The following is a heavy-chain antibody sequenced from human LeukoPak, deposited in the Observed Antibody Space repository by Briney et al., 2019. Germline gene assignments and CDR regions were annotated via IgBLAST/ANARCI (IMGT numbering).Heavy chain of an antibody. V-gene: IGHV3-21*01. J-gene: IGHJ3*02. Sequence: KAGGSLRLSCAASGFTFSSYSMNWVRQAPGKGLEWVSSISSSSRYIYYGDSVKGRFTISRDNAKNSLCLQMNSLRAEDTAVYYCARDVHYDSSGYYFRNDAFDIWGQGTMVTVSS. CDR1: GFTFSSYS. D-gene: IGHD3-22*01. CDR3: ARDVHYDSSGYYFRNDAFDI. CDR2: ISSSSRYI.